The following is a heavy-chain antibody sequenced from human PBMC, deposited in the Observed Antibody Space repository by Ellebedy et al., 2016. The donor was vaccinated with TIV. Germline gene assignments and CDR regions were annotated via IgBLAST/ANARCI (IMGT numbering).Heavy chain of an antibody. CDR3: AKDMIFGYGKWEFDV. J-gene: IGHJ6*02. V-gene: IGHV1-24*01. D-gene: IGHD1-26*01. Sequence: AASVKVSCKVSGYTFTDLSMHWVRQAPGKGLEWMGGFDAEDGETIYAQKFQGRVTMTEDTSTDTAYMELSSLRAEDTAVNYCAKDMIFGYGKWEFDVWGQGTTVTVSS. CDR2: FDAEDGET. CDR1: GYTFTDLS.